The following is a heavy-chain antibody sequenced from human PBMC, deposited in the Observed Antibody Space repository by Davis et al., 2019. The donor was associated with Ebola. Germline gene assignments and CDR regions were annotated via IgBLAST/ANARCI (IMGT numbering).Heavy chain of an antibody. V-gene: IGHV3-15*01. Sequence: GESLKISCAASGFTFINAWLTWVRQAPGRGLEWVGRIKSKTEGATTDYAAPVKGRFIISREDSNNTVHLKMNSLKTEDSAVYYCTAGFCTSTSCHWDDAFDIWGHGTMVTVSS. J-gene: IGHJ3*02. CDR2: IKSKTEGATT. D-gene: IGHD2/OR15-2a*01. CDR1: GFTFINAW. CDR3: TAGFCTSTSCHWDDAFDI.